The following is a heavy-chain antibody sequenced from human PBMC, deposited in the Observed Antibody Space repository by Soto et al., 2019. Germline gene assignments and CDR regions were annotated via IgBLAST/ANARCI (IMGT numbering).Heavy chain of an antibody. CDR3: AKDMKWGGMTTIHYFDS. D-gene: IGHD4-17*01. CDR1: GFTFSSYG. CDR2: IWYDGRKE. Sequence: GGSLRLSCAASGFTFSSYGMHWVRQAPGKGLEWVAVIWYDGRKEDYADSVKGRFTISRDNAKNSLFLQMNSLRPEDTALYYCAKDMKWGGMTTIHYFDSWGQGT. V-gene: IGHV3-33*03. J-gene: IGHJ4*02.